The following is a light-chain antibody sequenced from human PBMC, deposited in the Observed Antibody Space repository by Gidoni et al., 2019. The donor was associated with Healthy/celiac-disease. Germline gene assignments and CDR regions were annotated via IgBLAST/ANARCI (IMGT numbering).Light chain of an antibody. CDR3: QQYNNWPAVT. Sequence: EIVMTQPPATLSVSPGERATLSCRASQSVSSNLAWYQQKPGQAPRLLIYGASTRATGIPARFSGRGSGTEFTLTISSLQSEDFAVYYCQQYNNWPAVTFGQXTRLEIK. J-gene: IGKJ5*01. V-gene: IGKV3-15*01. CDR1: QSVSSN. CDR2: GAS.